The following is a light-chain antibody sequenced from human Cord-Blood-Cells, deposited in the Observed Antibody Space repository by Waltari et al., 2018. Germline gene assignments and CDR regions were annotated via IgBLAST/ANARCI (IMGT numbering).Light chain of an antibody. Sequence: EIVLTQFAATLSLSLGERATLSCRASQSVSSYLAWYQQKPGQAPRLLIYDASNRATGIPARFSGSGSGTDFTLTISCLEPEDFAVYYCQQRSNWPPWTFGPGTKVDI. CDR1: QSVSSY. J-gene: IGKJ3*01. CDR2: DAS. CDR3: QQRSNWPPWT. V-gene: IGKV3-11*01.